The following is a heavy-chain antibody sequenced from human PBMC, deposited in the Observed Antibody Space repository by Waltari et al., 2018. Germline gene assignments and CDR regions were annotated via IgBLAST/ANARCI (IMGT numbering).Heavy chain of an antibody. J-gene: IGHJ4*02. CDR3: ARSRYSSGWYDY. D-gene: IGHD6-19*01. Sequence: QVQLQQWGAGLLKPSETLSLTCAVYGGSFSGYYWSWIRQPPGKGLDWLGEINHSGSNNYNPSLKSRVTISVDTSNNQFSRKLSSVTAADTAVYYCARSRYSSGWYDYWGQGTLVTVSS. V-gene: IGHV4-34*01. CDR1: GGSFSGYY. CDR2: INHSGSN.